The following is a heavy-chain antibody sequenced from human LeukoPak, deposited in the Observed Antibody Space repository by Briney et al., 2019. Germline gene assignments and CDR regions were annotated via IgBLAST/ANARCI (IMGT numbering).Heavy chain of an antibody. D-gene: IGHD3-9*01. J-gene: IGHJ4*02. V-gene: IGHV3-23*01. CDR3: AKSYYDILTGYYRSLDY. CDR1: GFTFSSYG. Sequence: GGSLRLSCAASGFTFSSYGMSWVRQAPGKGLEWVSAISGSGGSTYYADSVKGRFTISRDNSKNTLYLQMNSLRAEDTAVYYCAKSYYDILTGYYRSLDYWGQGTLVTVSP. CDR2: ISGSGGST.